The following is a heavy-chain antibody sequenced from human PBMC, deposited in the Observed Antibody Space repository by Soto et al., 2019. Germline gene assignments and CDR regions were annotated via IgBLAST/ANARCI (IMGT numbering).Heavy chain of an antibody. J-gene: IGHJ5*02. CDR1: GFTFSTYW. Sequence: EVQLVESGGGLVQPGGSLRLSCAASGFTFSTYWMGWVRQAPGKGLEWVANIKQDGSEIYYVDSVKGRFTISRDNAKNSRYLQMNSRRADDTAVYYCARLEWWFDPWGQGTLVTVSS. D-gene: IGHD3-3*01. CDR2: IKQDGSEI. V-gene: IGHV3-7*01. CDR3: ARLEWWFDP.